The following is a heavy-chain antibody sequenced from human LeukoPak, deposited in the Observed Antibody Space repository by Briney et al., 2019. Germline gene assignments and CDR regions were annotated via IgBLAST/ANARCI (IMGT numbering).Heavy chain of an antibody. CDR1: GGPFSGYY. J-gene: IGHJ6*03. CDR2: ITHVGST. D-gene: IGHD5-12*01. V-gene: IGHV4-34*01. Sequence: SETLSLTCAVYGGPFSGYYWSWIRQPPGKGLEWIGEITHVGSTKYNPSLKSRVTISVDTSRKRFSLGLSSVAAADTAIYYCARPVYGYSGYDSYYYYMDVWGEGTTVTVSS. CDR3: ARPVYGYSGYDSYYYYMDV.